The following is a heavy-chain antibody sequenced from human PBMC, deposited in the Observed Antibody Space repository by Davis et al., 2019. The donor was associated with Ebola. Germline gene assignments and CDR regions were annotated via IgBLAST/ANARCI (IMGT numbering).Heavy chain of an antibody. J-gene: IGHJ4*02. CDR3: ARDDGHNFVLGGPDY. V-gene: IGHV3-30*14. Sequence: PGGSLRLSCAASGFTFSSYAIHWVRQAPGKGLDWVAVISYDGSTEYYADSVRGRFTISRDNSKNTLYLQMGSLRGEDMAVYYCARDDGHNFVLGGPDYWGQGTLVTVSS. CDR1: GFTFSSYA. CDR2: ISYDGSTE. D-gene: IGHD5-24*01.